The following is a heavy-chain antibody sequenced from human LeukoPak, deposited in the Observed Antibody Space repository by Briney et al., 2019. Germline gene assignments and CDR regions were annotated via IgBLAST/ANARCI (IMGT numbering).Heavy chain of an antibody. CDR1: GFTFSNAW. Sequence: GGSLRLSCAASGFTFSNAWMSWVRQAPGKGLGWVGRIKSKTDGGTTDYAAPVKGRFTISRDDSKNTLYLQMNSLKTEDTAVHYCTTPGAAKVIPFDYWGQGTLVTVSS. J-gene: IGHJ4*02. V-gene: IGHV3-15*01. D-gene: IGHD5-18*01. CDR3: TTPGAAKVIPFDY. CDR2: IKSKTDGGTT.